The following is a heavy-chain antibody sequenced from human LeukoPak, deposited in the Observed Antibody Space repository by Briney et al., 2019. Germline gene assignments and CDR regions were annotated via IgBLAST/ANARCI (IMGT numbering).Heavy chain of an antibody. D-gene: IGHD2-15*01. V-gene: IGHV3-23*01. J-gene: IGHJ4*02. CDR1: GFTFSSYA. Sequence: GGSLRLSCAAPGFTFSSYAISWVRQAPGKGLEWVSGISGSTGSTYHVDSVKGRFTISRDNSKNTLYLQMNSLRAEDTAVYYCAKQKGVSWYSEEDYWGQGTLVTVSS. CDR3: AKQKGVSWYSEEDY. CDR2: ISGSTGST.